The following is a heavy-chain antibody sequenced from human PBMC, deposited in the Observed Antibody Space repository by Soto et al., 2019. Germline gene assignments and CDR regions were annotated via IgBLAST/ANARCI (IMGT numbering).Heavy chain of an antibody. D-gene: IGHD6-19*01. V-gene: IGHV3-74*03. CDR1: DFSFSRDW. Sequence: EVQLVESGGGLVQPGGSLRLSCTASDFSFSRDWVHWVRQAPGKGLEWVSRISTDGSYTAYTDSVEGRFTISRDNAKIMLFLEMNSLRVEDTAVYYCASFGSAWSESHWGPGTLVTVSS. CDR2: ISTDGSYT. J-gene: IGHJ4*02. CDR3: ASFGSAWSESH.